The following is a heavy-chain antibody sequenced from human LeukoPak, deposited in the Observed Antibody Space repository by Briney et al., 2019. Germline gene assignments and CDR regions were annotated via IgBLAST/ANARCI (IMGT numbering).Heavy chain of an antibody. D-gene: IGHD4-11*01. V-gene: IGHV4-59*01. CDR3: ACYSILGRTFDC. J-gene: IGHJ4*02. CDR2: VHYSFSS. CDR1: GPSMNDYY. Sequence: SETLSLTCTVSGPSMNDYYWSWIRQPPGKGLEWIGNVHYSFSSNFSPSLKSRVTISMDTSKSQFSLRLSSVTAADTAVYYCACYSILGRTFDCWGQGTLVTVSS.